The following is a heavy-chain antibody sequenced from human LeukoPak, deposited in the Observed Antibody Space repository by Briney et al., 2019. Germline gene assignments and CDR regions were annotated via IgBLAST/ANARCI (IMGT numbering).Heavy chain of an antibody. V-gene: IGHV3-11*04. Sequence: LSLTCTVSGYSISSGYYWGWIRQPPGKGLEWVSYISSSGSTIYYADSVKGRFTISRDNAKNSLYLQMNSLRAEDTAVYYCARTIAAAGIYFDYWGQGTLVTVSS. J-gene: IGHJ4*02. D-gene: IGHD6-13*01. CDR1: GYSISSGYY. CDR3: ARTIAAAGIYFDY. CDR2: ISSSGSTI.